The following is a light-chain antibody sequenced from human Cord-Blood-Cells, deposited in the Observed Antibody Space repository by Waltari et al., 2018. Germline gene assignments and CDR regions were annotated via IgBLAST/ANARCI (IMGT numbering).Light chain of an antibody. V-gene: IGKV1-39*01. CDR3: QQSYSTPT. J-gene: IGKJ1*01. CDR2: AAS. Sequence: DIQMTQSPSSLSASVGDRVTITCRASQSISSYLNWYQQKPGKAPKLLIYAASSLQSGVPSRFSGSGSGTDFTLTISSLQPEDFATYYCQQSYSTPTFGHATKVEIK. CDR1: QSISSY.